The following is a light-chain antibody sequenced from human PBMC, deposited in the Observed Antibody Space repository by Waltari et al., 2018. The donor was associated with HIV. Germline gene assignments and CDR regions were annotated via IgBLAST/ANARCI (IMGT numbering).Light chain of an antibody. CDR1: SSTIGAGYD. J-gene: IGLJ1*01. CDR3: QSYDSGLTAYV. CDR2: GNT. Sequence: QSVLTQPPSVSGAPGQRVTISCTGSSSTIGAGYDLHWFQQLPGTAPKLLIYGNTNRPSGVPDRFSGSKSGTSASLAITGLQAEDEADYYCQSYDSGLTAYVFGTGTKVTVL. V-gene: IGLV1-40*01.